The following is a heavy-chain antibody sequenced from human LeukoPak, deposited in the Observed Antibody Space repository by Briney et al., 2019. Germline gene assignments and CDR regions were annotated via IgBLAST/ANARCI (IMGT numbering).Heavy chain of an antibody. CDR1: GFTFSSYW. V-gene: IGHV3-7*03. Sequence: GGSLRLSCAASGFTFSSYWMSWVRQAPGKGLEWVANIKQDGSEKYYVDSVKGRFTISRDNSKNTLYLQMNSLRAEDTAVYYCAKDLHIAAAGFLDYWGQGTLVAVSS. J-gene: IGHJ4*02. CDR3: AKDLHIAAAGFLDY. D-gene: IGHD6-13*01. CDR2: IKQDGSEK.